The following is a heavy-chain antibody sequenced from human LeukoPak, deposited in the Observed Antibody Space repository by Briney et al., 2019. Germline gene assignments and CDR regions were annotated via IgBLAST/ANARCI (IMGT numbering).Heavy chain of an antibody. J-gene: IGHJ3*02. V-gene: IGHV3-53*01. CDR3: AREMYSGMYNDAFDI. CDR1: GFTVSSNY. CDR2: IRSDGSA. D-gene: IGHD1-26*01. Sequence: GGSLRLSCTASGFTVSSNYMSWVRQAPGKGLEWVSVIRSDGSANHADSVKGRFTISRDNSKNTLYLQMNNLRAEDTAMYYCAREMYSGMYNDAFDIWGQGTKVTVSP.